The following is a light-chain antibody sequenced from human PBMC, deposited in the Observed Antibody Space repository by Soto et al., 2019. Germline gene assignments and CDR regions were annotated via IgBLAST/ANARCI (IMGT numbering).Light chain of an antibody. CDR2: GAS. CDR3: QQYNNWPPTWT. Sequence: EIVLTQSPGTLSLSPGERATLSCRASQSVSSSYLAWYQQKPGQAPRLLIYGASTRATGIPPRFSGSRSGTEFTLTISSLQSEDFAVYYCQQYNNWPPTWTFGQGTKVEIK. CDR1: QSVSSSY. V-gene: IGKV3-15*01. J-gene: IGKJ1*01.